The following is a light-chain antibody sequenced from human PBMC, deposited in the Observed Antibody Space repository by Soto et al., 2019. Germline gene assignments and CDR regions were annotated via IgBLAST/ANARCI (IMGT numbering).Light chain of an antibody. CDR3: QQYNNWPLYT. V-gene: IGKV3-15*01. CDR1: QXVSSN. J-gene: IGKJ2*01. CDR2: GAS. Sequence: EIVMTQSPATLSVSPXEXATLSCRASQXVSSNLAWYQQKPGQAPRLLIYGASTRATGIPARFSGSGSGTEFTLTISSLQSEDFAVYYCQQYNNWPLYTFGQGTKLEIK.